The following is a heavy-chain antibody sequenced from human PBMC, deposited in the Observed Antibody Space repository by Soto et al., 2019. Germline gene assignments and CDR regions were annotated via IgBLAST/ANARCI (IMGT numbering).Heavy chain of an antibody. CDR2: IYKSATT. J-gene: IGHJ5*01. CDR1: GDSISNLDYF. D-gene: IGHD7-27*01. CDR3: ARGRYCLTGRCFPNWFDS. Sequence: KTSETLSLTCSVSGDSISNLDYFWAWIRQPPGQALEYIGYIYKSATTYYNPSFESRVAIYVDTSKSQFSLNVASVTAADTAVYFCARGRYCLTGRCFPNWFDSWGQGALVTVSS. V-gene: IGHV4-30-4*01.